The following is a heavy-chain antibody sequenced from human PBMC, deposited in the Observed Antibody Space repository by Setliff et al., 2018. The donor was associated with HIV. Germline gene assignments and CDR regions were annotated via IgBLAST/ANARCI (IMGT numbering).Heavy chain of an antibody. J-gene: IGHJ3*02. CDR1: GFTFSSYS. CDR2: ISSSSYI. CDR3: ARDPYYYDSSGYGPRAFDI. V-gene: IGHV3-21*01. D-gene: IGHD3-22*01. Sequence: ESLKISCAASGFTFSSYSMNWVRQAPGKWLEWVSSISSSSYIFYADSVKGRFTISRDNAKNSLYLQMNSLRAEDTAVYYCARDPYYYDSSGYGPRAFDIWGQGTMVTISS.